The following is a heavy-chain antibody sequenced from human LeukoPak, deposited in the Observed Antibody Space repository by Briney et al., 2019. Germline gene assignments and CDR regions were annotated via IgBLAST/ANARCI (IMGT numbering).Heavy chain of an antibody. CDR2: LYWNDDT. V-gene: IGHV2-5*01. CDR3: AHSNIKYYDCSGYYPYYFDY. CDR1: GFSLSTSGVG. Sequence: SGPTQVKPTQPLTLTCHFTGFSLSTSGVGVGWIRQPPGHALEWLALLYWNDDTRYSPSLQSRLTITKDNSKNQVAHTTTNMDPDDTTTDYWAHSNIKYYDCSGYYPYYFDYWGQGTLVTVSS. D-gene: IGHD3-22*01. J-gene: IGHJ4*02.